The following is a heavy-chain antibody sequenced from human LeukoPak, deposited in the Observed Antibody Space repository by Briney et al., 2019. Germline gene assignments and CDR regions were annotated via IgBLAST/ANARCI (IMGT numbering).Heavy chain of an antibody. V-gene: IGHV3-23*01. CDR3: ANIVVVPAAGVDAFDI. J-gene: IGHJ3*02. Sequence: PGGSLRLSCAASGFTFSSYAMSWVRQAPGKGLEWVSAISGSGGSTYYADSVKGRFTVSRDNSKNTLYLQMNSLRAEDTAVYYCANIVVVPAAGVDAFDIWGQGTMVTVSS. D-gene: IGHD2-2*01. CDR1: GFTFSSYA. CDR2: ISGSGGST.